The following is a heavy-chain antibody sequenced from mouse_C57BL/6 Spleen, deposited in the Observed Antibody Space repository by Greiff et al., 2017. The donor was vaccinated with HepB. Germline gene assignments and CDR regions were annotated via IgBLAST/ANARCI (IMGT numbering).Heavy chain of an antibody. J-gene: IGHJ1*03. Sequence: EVKLVESGGGLVKPGGSLKLSCAASGFTFSDYGMHWVRQAPEKGLEWVAYISSGSSTIYYEDTVTGRFTISRDNAKNTMFLQMTSLRSEDTAMYCCAREGFLWYFDVWGTGTTVTVSS. CDR1: GFTFSDYG. V-gene: IGHV5-17*01. CDR2: ISSGSSTI. CDR3: AREGFLWYFDV.